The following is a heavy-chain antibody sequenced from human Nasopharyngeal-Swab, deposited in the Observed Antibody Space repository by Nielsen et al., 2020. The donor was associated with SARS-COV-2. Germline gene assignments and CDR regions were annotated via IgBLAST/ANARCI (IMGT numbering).Heavy chain of an antibody. J-gene: IGHJ4*02. CDR2: IYYSGST. V-gene: IGHV4-59*01. D-gene: IGHD5-12*01. Sequence: WIRQPPGKGLEWIGYIYYSGSTNYNPSLKSRVTISVDTSKNQFSLKLSSVTAADTAVYYWASKRGYSGYEFDYWGQGTLVTVSS. CDR3: ASKRGYSGYEFDY.